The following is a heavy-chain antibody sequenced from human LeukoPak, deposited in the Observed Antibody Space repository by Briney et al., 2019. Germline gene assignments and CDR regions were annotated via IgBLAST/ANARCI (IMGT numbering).Heavy chain of an antibody. CDR3: ARAIHYYDSSGYYDY. J-gene: IGHJ4*02. Sequence: GGTLRLSCAASGFTFSSYGMSWVRQAPGKGLEWVSAISGGGGSTYYADSVKGRFTISRDNSKNTLYLEMGSLRAEDMAVYCYARAIHYYDSSGYYDYWGQGTLVTVSS. V-gene: IGHV3-23*01. CDR2: ISGGGGST. D-gene: IGHD3-22*01. CDR1: GFTFSSYG.